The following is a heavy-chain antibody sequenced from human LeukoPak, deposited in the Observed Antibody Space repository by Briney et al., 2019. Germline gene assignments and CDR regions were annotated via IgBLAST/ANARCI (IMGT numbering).Heavy chain of an antibody. D-gene: IGHD3-10*01. V-gene: IGHV3-72*01. J-gene: IGHJ4*02. CDR3: ASIRGVFGY. CDR1: GFTFSDLF. CDR2: TKDRGYSYTT. Sequence: GGSLRLSCAVSGFTFSDLFMDWVRQAPGKGLEWVGRTKDRGYSYTTEYAASVKGRFTISRDDSKSLVYLQMNSLRTEDTAVYYCASIRGVFGYWGQGTLVTVSS.